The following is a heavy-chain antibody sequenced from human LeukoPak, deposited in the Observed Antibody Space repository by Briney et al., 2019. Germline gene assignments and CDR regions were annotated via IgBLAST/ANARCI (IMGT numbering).Heavy chain of an antibody. Sequence: GGSLRLSCAASGFTFSSYGMHWVRQAPGKGLEWVAVIWYDGSNKYYADSVKGRFTISRDNSKNTLYLQMNSLRAEDTAVYYCARDRYNFDSSGYYSYWGQGTLVTVSS. CDR3: ARDRYNFDSSGYYSY. CDR2: IWYDGSNK. J-gene: IGHJ4*02. V-gene: IGHV3-33*01. D-gene: IGHD3-22*01. CDR1: GFTFSSYG.